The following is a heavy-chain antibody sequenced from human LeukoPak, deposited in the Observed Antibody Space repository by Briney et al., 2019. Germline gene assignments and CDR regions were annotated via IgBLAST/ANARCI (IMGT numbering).Heavy chain of an antibody. CDR2: ISSSSSTI. CDR3: ARVLNGYYYYGMDV. Sequence: GRSLRLSCAASGFTFSSYAMHWVRQAPGKGLEWVSYISSSSSTIYYADSVKGRFTISRDNAKNSLYLQMNSLRAEDTAVYYCARVLNGYYYYGMDVWGQGTTVTVSS. D-gene: IGHD2-8*01. V-gene: IGHV3-48*04. CDR1: GFTFSSYA. J-gene: IGHJ6*02.